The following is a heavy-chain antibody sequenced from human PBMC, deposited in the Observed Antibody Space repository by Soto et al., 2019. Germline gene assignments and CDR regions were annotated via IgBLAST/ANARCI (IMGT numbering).Heavy chain of an antibody. J-gene: IGHJ6*02. D-gene: IGHD6-19*01. CDR2: IIPIFGTA. CDR1: GGTFSSYA. CDR3: ARDDSRGWYWGKPYYYYGRDV. Sequence: SVKVSCKASGGTFSSYAISWVRQAPGQGLEWMGGIIPIFGTANYAQKFQGRVTITADESTSTAYMELSSLRSEDTAVYYCARDDSRGWYWGKPYYYYGRDVWGQGPTVTVSS. V-gene: IGHV1-69*13.